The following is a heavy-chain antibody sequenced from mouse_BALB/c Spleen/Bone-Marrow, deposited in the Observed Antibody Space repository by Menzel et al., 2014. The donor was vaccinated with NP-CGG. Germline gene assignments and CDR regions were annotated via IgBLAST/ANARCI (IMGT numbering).Heavy chain of an antibody. V-gene: IGHV7-3*02. J-gene: IGHJ2*01. CDR1: GFTFTDYY. CDR2: IRNKGNGYTT. Sequence: EVKLMESGGGLVQPGGSLRLSCATSGFTFTDYYMSWVRQPPGKALEWLGFIRNKGNGYTTEYSASVKGRFTISRDNSQSILYLQMXTXRAEDSATYYXXXXPXXXXXWGQGTTLTVSS. CDR3: XXXPXXXXX.